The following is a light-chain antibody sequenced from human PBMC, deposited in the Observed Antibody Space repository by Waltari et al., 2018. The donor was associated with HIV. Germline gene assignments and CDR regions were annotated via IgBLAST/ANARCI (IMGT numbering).Light chain of an antibody. Sequence: QSVLTQPPSVSAAPGQKVTISCSGSSSNIGNNYVSWYQQLPGTAPKVLMYGSNKRPSGIPDRFSGSKSGTSASLGITGLQTGDEADYYCGTWDSSLSAVVFGGGTKLTVL. V-gene: IGLV1-51*01. CDR1: SSNIGNNY. J-gene: IGLJ2*01. CDR2: GSN. CDR3: GTWDSSLSAVV.